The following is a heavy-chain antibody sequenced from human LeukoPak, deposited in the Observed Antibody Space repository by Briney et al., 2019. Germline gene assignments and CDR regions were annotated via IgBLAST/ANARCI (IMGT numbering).Heavy chain of an antibody. J-gene: IGHJ4*02. V-gene: IGHV4-59*01. CDR3: ASFDGGY. D-gene: IGHD3-9*01. Sequence: SETLSLTCAVYGGSFSGYYWSWIRQPPGKGLEWIGYIYYSGSTNYNPSLKSRVTISVDTSKNQFSLKLSSVTAADTAVYYCASFDGGYWGQGTLVTVSS. CDR2: IYYSGST. CDR1: GGSFSGYY.